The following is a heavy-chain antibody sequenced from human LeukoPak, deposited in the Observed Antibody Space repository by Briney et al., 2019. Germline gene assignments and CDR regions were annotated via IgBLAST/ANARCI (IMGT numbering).Heavy chain of an antibody. J-gene: IGHJ4*02. CDR1: GFTFSTYS. CDR3: ARESSGYFY. Sequence: GGSLRLSCAASGFTFSTYSMNWVRQAPGKGLEWVSSISSASSFIYYADSVKGRFTISRDNAKNSLFLQMNSLRAEDSAVYYCARESSGYFYWGQGTLVTVSS. D-gene: IGHD3-22*01. V-gene: IGHV3-21*01. CDR2: ISSASSFI.